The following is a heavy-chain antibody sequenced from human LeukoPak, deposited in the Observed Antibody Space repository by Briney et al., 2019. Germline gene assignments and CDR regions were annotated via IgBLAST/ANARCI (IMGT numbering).Heavy chain of an antibody. CDR2: IIWRGERI. D-gene: IGHD6-13*01. V-gene: IGHV3-9*01. CDR3: AKGGIHRGYYYYSMYV. CDR1: GFTFDDYA. J-gene: IGHJ6*03. Sequence: GGSLRLSCAVSGFTFDDYAMGRARHEPGKGMEWGTGIIWRGERIGYADSVKRRFTISRDNAKKSLYLQMNSLRAEDTALYYCAKGGIHRGYYYYSMYVWGKGTTVTISS.